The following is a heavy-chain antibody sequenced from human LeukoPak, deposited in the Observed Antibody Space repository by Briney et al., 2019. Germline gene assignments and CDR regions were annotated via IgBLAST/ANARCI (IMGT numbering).Heavy chain of an antibody. CDR1: GFTFSSYA. CDR2: VSSSGGNT. Sequence: TGGSLRLSCAASGFTFSSYAMGWVRQAPGKGLEWVSSVSSSGGNTYYADSVRGRFTISRDNSKNTLYTQMNSLRAEDTAVYYCATRRPYYFDFWGQGTLVTVSS. J-gene: IGHJ4*02. CDR3: ATRRPYYFDF. V-gene: IGHV3-23*01.